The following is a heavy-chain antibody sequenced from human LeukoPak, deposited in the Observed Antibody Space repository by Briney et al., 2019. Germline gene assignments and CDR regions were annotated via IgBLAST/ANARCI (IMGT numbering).Heavy chain of an antibody. CDR3: ARDRSNKGSPEGYNWFDP. CDR2: TYYRSNWYN. CDR1: GDSVSSNSAA. V-gene: IGHV6-1*01. J-gene: IGHJ5*02. D-gene: IGHD1-26*01. Sequence: SQTLSLTCAISGDSVSSNSAAWNWIRHSPSRGLEWLGRTYYRSNWYNDYAVSVKSRITINPDTSKNQFSLQLNSVTPEDTAVYYCARDRSNKGSPEGYNWFDPWGQGTLVTVSS.